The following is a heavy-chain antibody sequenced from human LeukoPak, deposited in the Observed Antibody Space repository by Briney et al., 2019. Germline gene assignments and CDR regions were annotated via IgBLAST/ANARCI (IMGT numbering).Heavy chain of an antibody. Sequence: ASVKVSCKASGYTFPNYGISWVRQAPGQGLEWMGWISAYNGNTNYAQKLQGRVTMTTDTSTSTAYMELRSLRSDDTAVYYCARVFSPSSYYYDSSGYYYFDYWGQGTLVTVSS. CDR1: GYTFPNYG. D-gene: IGHD3-22*01. CDR2: ISAYNGNT. V-gene: IGHV1-18*01. J-gene: IGHJ4*02. CDR3: ARVFSPSSYYYDSSGYYYFDY.